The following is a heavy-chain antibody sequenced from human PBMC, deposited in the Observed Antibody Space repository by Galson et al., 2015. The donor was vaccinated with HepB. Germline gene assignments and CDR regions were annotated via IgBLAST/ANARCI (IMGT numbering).Heavy chain of an antibody. V-gene: IGHV5-51*03. CDR1: GYRFSSYW. Sequence: QSGAEVKKSGESLKISCKGSGYRFSSYWIAWVRQMPGKGLEWMGIVYPSDSDTRYSPSFQGQVTMSGDKSNSTAYLQWSSLKASDTAMYYCASRIDYKLYRGQGTLVTVSS. D-gene: IGHD4-11*01. J-gene: IGHJ4*02. CDR3: ASRIDYKLY. CDR2: VYPSDSDT.